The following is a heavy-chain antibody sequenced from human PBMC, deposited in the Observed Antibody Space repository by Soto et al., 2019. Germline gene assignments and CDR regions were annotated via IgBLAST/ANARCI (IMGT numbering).Heavy chain of an antibody. V-gene: IGHV4-31*03. CDR1: GGSISSGGYY. Sequence: QVQLQESGPGLVKPAQTLSLTCTVSGGSISSGGYYWSWIRQHPGKGLEWIGYIYYSGSTYYNPSLKSRVTISVDTSKNQFSLKLSSVTAADTAVYYCARAAMTTVTSKYFDYWGQGTLVTVSS. CDR3: ARAAMTTVTSKYFDY. D-gene: IGHD4-17*01. J-gene: IGHJ4*02. CDR2: IYYSGST.